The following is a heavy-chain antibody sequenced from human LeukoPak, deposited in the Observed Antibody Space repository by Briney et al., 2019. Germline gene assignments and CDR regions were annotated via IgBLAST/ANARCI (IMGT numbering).Heavy chain of an antibody. CDR2: ISSSSSTI. CDR3: ARSAPATIDY. Sequence: GGSLRLSCAASGFTFSSYSMNWVRQAPGKGLEWVSYISSSSSTIYYADSVKGRFTISGDNAKNSLYLQMNSLRAEDTAVYYCARSAPATIDYWGQGTLVTVSS. CDR1: GFTFSSYS. J-gene: IGHJ4*02. V-gene: IGHV3-48*01.